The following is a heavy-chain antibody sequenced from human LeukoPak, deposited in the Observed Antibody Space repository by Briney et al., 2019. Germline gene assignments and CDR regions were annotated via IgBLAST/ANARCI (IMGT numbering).Heavy chain of an antibody. Sequence: ASVKVSCKVSGYTLTELSMHWVRQAPGKGLEWMGGFGPEDGETIYAQKFQGRVTMTEDTSTDTAYMELSSLRSEDTAVYYCATDLSSSRNMDVWGKGTTVTVSS. V-gene: IGHV1-24*01. CDR1: GYTLTELS. CDR3: ATDLSSSRNMDV. CDR2: FGPEDGET. J-gene: IGHJ6*03. D-gene: IGHD6-6*01.